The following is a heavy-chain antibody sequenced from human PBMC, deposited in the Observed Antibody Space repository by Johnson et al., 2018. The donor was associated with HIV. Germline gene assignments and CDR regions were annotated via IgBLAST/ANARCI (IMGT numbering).Heavy chain of an antibody. CDR1: GFTFDDYA. D-gene: IGHD1-26*01. V-gene: IGHV3-9*01. Sequence: VQLVESGGGLGQPGRSLRLSCAASGFTFDDYAMHWVRQAPGKGLEWVSGISWNSGIIDYADSVKCRFTISRDNAKNSLYLQMSSLRADDTAVCYCARDWEGYAFDIWGQGTMVTVSS. CDR2: ISWNSGII. J-gene: IGHJ3*02. CDR3: ARDWEGYAFDI.